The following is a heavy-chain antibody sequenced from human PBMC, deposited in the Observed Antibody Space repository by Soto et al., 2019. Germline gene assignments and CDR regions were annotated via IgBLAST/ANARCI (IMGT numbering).Heavy chain of an antibody. CDR1: GFTFSDYY. V-gene: IGHV3-11*01. D-gene: IGHD6-13*01. Sequence: LRLSCAASGFTFSDYYMNWIRQAPGKGLEWVSYISSSGSTIYYADSVRGRFTISRDNAKNSLFLQMNSLRAEDTAVYYCARDEAAVGSIDYWGQGTLVTVSS. CDR2: ISSSGSTI. CDR3: ARDEAAVGSIDY. J-gene: IGHJ4*02.